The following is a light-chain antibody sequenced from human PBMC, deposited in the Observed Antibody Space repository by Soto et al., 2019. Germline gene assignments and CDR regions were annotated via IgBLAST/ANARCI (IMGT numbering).Light chain of an antibody. V-gene: IGLV2-14*03. CDR2: DVN. J-gene: IGLJ2*01. CDR3: SSYTSGTTHVV. CDR1: SSDVGLYNY. Sequence: SVLTQPASVSGSPGQSITISCTGSSSDVGLYNYVSWYQQHPGKAPKLMIYDVNDRPSGVSDRFSGSKSGNTASLTISGLQADDEADYFCSSYTSGTTHVVFGGGTKLTVL.